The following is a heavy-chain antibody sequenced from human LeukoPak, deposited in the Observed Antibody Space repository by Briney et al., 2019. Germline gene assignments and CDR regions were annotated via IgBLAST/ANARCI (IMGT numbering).Heavy chain of an antibody. CDR2: ISSSGSTI. CDR1: GFTFSSCE. CDR3: AELGITMIGGV. Sequence: GGSLRLSCAASGFTFSSCEMNWVRQAPGKGLEWVSYISSSGSTIYYADSVKGRFTISRDNARNSLYLQMNSLRAEDTAVYYCAELGITMIGGVWGKGTTVTISS. J-gene: IGHJ6*04. D-gene: IGHD3-10*02. V-gene: IGHV3-48*03.